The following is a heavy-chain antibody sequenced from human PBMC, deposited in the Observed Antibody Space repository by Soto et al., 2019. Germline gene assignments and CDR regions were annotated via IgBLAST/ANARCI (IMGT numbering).Heavy chain of an antibody. J-gene: IGHJ4*02. CDR2: IYHSGST. CDR3: ARHEEPSPTVKIDY. CDR1: GGPISSGGYS. D-gene: IGHD4-17*01. Sequence: SETLSLTCAVSGGPISSGGYSWSWIRQPPGKGLEWIGYIYHSGSTYYNPSLKSRVTISVDTSKNQFSLKLSSVTAADTAVYYCARHEEPSPTVKIDYWGQGTLVT. V-gene: IGHV4-30-2*03.